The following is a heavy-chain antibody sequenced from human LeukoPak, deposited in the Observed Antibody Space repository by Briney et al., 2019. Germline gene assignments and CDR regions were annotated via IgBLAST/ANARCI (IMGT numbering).Heavy chain of an antibody. D-gene: IGHD1-26*01. CDR3: ARGRYTGRYYSTSSTTDY. J-gene: IGHJ4*02. CDR2: INHSGST. V-gene: IGHV4-34*01. Sequence: TSETLSLTCAVYGGSFSGYSWSWIRQPPGKGLEWIGEINHSGSTNYNPSLKSRVTISVDTSKIQFSLKLSSVTAADTAVYYCARGRYTGRYYSTSSTTDYWGQGTLVTVCS. CDR1: GGSFSGYS.